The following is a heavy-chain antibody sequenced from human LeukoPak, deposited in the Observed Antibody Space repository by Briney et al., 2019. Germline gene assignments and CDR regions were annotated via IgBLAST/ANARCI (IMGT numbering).Heavy chain of an antibody. D-gene: IGHD5-12*01. CDR2: IYYSGST. V-gene: IGHV4-39*07. CDR1: GGSISSSSYY. J-gene: IGHJ4*02. CDR3: ARGDIVATIGLDY. Sequence: KPSETLSLTCTVSGGSISSSSYYWGWIRQPPGKGLEWIGSIYYSGSTYYNPSLKSRVTISVDTSKNQFSLKLSSVTAADTAVYYCARGDIVATIGLDYWGQGTLVTVSS.